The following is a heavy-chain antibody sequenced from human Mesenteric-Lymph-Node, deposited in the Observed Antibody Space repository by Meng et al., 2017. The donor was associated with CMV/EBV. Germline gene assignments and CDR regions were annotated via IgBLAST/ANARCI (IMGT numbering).Heavy chain of an antibody. D-gene: IGHD6-19*01. V-gene: IGHV4-59*01. CDR2: IYYSGSA. J-gene: IGHJ4*02. CDR1: GGYINSYY. Sequence: LTCTVSGGYINSYYWSWIRQPPGKELEWIGYIYYSGSANYDPSLKSRVTISVDTSKNQFSLKLSSVTAADTAVYYCARQAVAGTFFDYWGQGTLVTVSS. CDR3: ARQAVAGTFFDY.